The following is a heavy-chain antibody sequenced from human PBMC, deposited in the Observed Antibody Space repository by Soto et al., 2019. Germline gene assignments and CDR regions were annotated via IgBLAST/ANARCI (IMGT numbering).Heavy chain of an antibody. Sequence: SETLSLTCPVSGDSISSYYWNRIRQPPGKGLEWIGYIYYSGSTNYNPSLKSRVTISVDTSKNQFSLKLSSVTAADTAVYYCARGGGDAFDIWGQGTMVTVSS. CDR3: ARGGGDAFDI. CDR2: IYYSGST. V-gene: IGHV4-59*01. J-gene: IGHJ3*02. D-gene: IGHD3-16*01. CDR1: GDSISSYY.